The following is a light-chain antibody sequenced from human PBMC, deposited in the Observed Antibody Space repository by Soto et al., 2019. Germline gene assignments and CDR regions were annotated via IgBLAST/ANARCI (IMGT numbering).Light chain of an antibody. CDR3: QQRSNWPPT. CDR1: QSVSSY. J-gene: IGKJ3*01. CDR2: DAS. Sequence: EIVLTQSPATLSLSPGEGATLSCRASQSVSSYLAWYQQKPVQAPRLLIYDASNRATGIPARFSGSGSGTDFTLTISSLEPEDFAVYYCQQRSNWPPTFGPGTKVDIK. V-gene: IGKV3-11*01.